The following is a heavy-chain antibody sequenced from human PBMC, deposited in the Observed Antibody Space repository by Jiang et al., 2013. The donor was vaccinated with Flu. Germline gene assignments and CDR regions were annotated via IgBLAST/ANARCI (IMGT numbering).Heavy chain of an antibody. D-gene: IGHD3-10*01. CDR2: IYYSGST. CDR3: ARDTGTYYYGSGSYLEADYYYYGYGR. CDR1: WLRSVVST. V-gene: IGHV4-59*01. Sequence: KPSETLSLTCTCLWWLRSVVSTGAGSGSPHGKGLEWIGYIYYSGSTNYNPSLKSRVTISVDTSKNQFSLKLSSVTAADTAVYYCARDTGTYYYGSGSYLEADYYYYGYGRLGPRDHGHRLL. J-gene: IGHJ6*02.